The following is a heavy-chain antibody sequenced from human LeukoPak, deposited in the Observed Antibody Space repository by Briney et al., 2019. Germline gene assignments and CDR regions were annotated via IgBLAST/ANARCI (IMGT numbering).Heavy chain of an antibody. V-gene: IGHV3-48*01. J-gene: IGHJ4*02. CDR3: ARGSGWYFY. Sequence: GGSLRLSCAASAFTFSDYSMNWVRQAPGKGLEWISYISGRSSTIYYADSVRGRFTISRDNAKNSMYLQMNSLRAEDTAVYYCARGSGWYFYWGQGTLVTVSS. D-gene: IGHD6-19*01. CDR1: AFTFSDYS. CDR2: ISGRSSTI.